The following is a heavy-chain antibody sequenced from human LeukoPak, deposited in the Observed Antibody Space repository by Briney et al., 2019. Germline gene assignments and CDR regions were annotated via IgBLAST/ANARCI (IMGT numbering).Heavy chain of an antibody. V-gene: IGHV4-39*07. CDR2: VFYSGST. D-gene: IGHD6-19*01. CDR1: GGSISSSSYY. Sequence: ASETLSLTCTVSGGSISSSSYYWGWIRQPPGKGLEWIGSVFYSGSTYYNPSLQSRVTISVDTSKNQFSLKVTSVTAADTAVYYCARDLGMAGIAPVDYWGQGTLVTVSS. J-gene: IGHJ4*02. CDR3: ARDLGMAGIAPVDY.